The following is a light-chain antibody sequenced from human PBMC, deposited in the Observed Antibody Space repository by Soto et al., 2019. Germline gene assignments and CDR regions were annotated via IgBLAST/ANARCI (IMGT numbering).Light chain of an antibody. CDR3: QQSYSTPRT. CDR2: GAS. Sequence: DIQITQSPSSLSASVVDRVTITCRASQSISTSLNWYQQKPGKSPKILIYGASRLQRGAPSRFSGGGSGTDFTLTISSLQPEDFATDYCQQSYSTPRTFGQGTKVDIK. V-gene: IGKV1-39*01. CDR1: QSISTS. J-gene: IGKJ1*01.